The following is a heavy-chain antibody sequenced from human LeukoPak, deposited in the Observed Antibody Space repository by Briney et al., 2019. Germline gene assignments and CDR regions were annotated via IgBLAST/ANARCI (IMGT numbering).Heavy chain of an antibody. Sequence: GGSLRLSCAASRFTFSSYSMNWVRQAPGKGLEWVSAISGSGGSTYYADSVKGRFTISRDNSKNTLYLQMNSLRAEDTAVYDCARVVPPTDYGSGSYFWDPYYFDYWGQGTLVTVSS. J-gene: IGHJ4*02. V-gene: IGHV3-23*01. D-gene: IGHD3-10*01. CDR1: RFTFSSYS. CDR3: ARVVPPTDYGSGSYFWDPYYFDY. CDR2: ISGSGGST.